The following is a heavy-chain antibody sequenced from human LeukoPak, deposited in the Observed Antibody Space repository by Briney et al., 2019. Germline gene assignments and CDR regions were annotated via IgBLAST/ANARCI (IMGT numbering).Heavy chain of an antibody. Sequence: SGPTLVNPTQTLTLTCTFSGFSLSTSGMCVSWIRQPPGKALEWLALIDWDDDKCYSTSLKTRLTISKDTSKNQVVLTMTNMDPVDTATYYCARIPGGWPKEEVYFDYWGQGTLVTVSS. CDR1: GFSLSTSGMC. J-gene: IGHJ4*02. CDR3: ARIPGGWPKEEVYFDY. V-gene: IGHV2-70*01. D-gene: IGHD6-19*01. CDR2: IDWDDDK.